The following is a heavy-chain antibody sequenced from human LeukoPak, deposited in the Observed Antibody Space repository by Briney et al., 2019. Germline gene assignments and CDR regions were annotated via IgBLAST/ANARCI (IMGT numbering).Heavy chain of an antibody. CDR2: IYYSGST. J-gene: IGHJ5*02. CDR3: ARVAAGRLGTWFDP. CDR1: GGSISSSSYY. V-gene: IGHV4-39*01. D-gene: IGHD1-26*01. Sequence: SETLSLTCTVSGGSISSSSYYWGWIRQPPGKGLEWIGSIYYSGSTYYNPSLKSRVTISVDTSKNQFSLKLSSVTAADTAVYYCARVAAGRLGTWFDPWGQGTLVTVSS.